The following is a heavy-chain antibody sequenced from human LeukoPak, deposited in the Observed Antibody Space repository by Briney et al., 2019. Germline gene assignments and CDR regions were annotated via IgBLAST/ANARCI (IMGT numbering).Heavy chain of an antibody. CDR3: AREIAAALFDY. D-gene: IGHD6-13*01. J-gene: IGHJ4*02. Sequence: ASVKVSCKASGGTFSSYAISWVRQAPGQGLEWMGRIIPIFGIANYAQKFQGRVTITADKSTSTAYMELSSLRSEDTAVYYCAREIAAALFDYWGQGTLVTVSS. CDR1: GGTFSSYA. CDR2: IIPIFGIA. V-gene: IGHV1-69*04.